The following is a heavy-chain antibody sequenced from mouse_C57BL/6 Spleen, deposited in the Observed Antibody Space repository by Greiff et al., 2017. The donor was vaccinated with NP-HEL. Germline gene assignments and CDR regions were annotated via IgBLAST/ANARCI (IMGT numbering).Heavy chain of an antibody. D-gene: IGHD1-1*01. CDR1: GYSITSGYY. Sequence: VQLKESGPGLVKPSQSLSLTCSVTGYSITSGYYWNWIRQFPGNKLEWMGYISYDGSNNSNPSLKNRISITRDTSKNQLFLKLKSVTTEDTATYYCARVYYGSSDKAMDYWGQGTSVTVSS. J-gene: IGHJ4*01. V-gene: IGHV3-6*01. CDR3: ARVYYGSSDKAMDY. CDR2: ISYDGSN.